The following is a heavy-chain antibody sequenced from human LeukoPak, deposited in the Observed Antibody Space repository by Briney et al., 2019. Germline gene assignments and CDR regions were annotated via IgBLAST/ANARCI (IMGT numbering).Heavy chain of an antibody. J-gene: IGHJ4*02. CDR3: ARHSRGPAAGPAFDY. V-gene: IGHV4-59*08. CDR1: GGSISSYY. Sequence: SETLSLTCTVPGGSISSYYWSWIRQPPGKGLEWIGYIYYSGRNYYTPSLKSRVTISVDTSKNQSSLSSVTAADTAVYYCARHSRGPAAGPAFDYWGQGTLVTVSS. D-gene: IGHD6-13*01. CDR2: IYYSGRN.